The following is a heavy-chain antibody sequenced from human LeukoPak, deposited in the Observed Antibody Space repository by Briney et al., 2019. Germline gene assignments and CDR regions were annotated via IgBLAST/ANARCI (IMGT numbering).Heavy chain of an antibody. CDR3: ARGDSSRRGGSDL. J-gene: IGHJ3*01. V-gene: IGHV3-64*01. CDR2: ISGNGDFA. Sequence: GGSLRLSCAASGFTFSTYALHWVRQAPGKGLEYVSVISGNGDFAYYASSVKDRFTISRDNSKNTVYLQMGSLTTEDMAVYFCARGDSSRRGGSDLWGQGTMVTVSS. D-gene: IGHD2-15*01. CDR1: GFTFSTYA.